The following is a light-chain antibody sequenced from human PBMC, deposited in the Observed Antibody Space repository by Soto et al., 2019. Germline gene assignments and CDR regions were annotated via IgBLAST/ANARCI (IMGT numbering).Light chain of an antibody. Sequence: EIVLTQSPATLSLSPGERATLSCRASQSVSSYLAWYQQKPGQAPRLLTYDAYNRATGIPDRFSGSGSGTDFTLTISRLEPEDFAVYYCQQYGSSGTFGQGTKVDIK. CDR3: QQYGSSGT. CDR2: DAY. CDR1: QSVSSY. J-gene: IGKJ1*01. V-gene: IGKV3-20*01.